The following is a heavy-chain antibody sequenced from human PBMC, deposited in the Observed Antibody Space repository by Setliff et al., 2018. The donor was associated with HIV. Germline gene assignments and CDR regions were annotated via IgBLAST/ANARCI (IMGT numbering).Heavy chain of an antibody. D-gene: IGHD3-9*01. CDR1: GGRFGNYG. V-gene: IGHV1-69*13. CDR3: ARAVVPTYYDVLTGYAYYMDV. Sequence: GASVKVSCKASGGRFGNYGISWVRQAPGQGLEWMGGIIPIFGTTNYAQMFQGRVTMTADESTSTAYMELSSLRSEDTAVYYCARAVVPTYYDVLTGYAYYMDVWGKGTTVTVSS. J-gene: IGHJ6*03. CDR2: IIPIFGTT.